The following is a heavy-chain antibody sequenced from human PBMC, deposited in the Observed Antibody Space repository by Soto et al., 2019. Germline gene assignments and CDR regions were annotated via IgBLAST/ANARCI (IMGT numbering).Heavy chain of an antibody. CDR3: ARRLNYDFWSGYYTGGMDV. D-gene: IGHD3-3*01. Sequence: GSLRLACAASGXTLSSYCMSWVRQAPGKGLEWVANIKQDGSEKYYVDSVNGRFTISRDNAKNSLYLQMNSLRAEATAVYYCARRLNYDFWSGYYTGGMDVWGQGTTVTVSS. CDR2: IKQDGSEK. CDR1: GXTLSSYC. J-gene: IGHJ6*02. V-gene: IGHV3-7*01.